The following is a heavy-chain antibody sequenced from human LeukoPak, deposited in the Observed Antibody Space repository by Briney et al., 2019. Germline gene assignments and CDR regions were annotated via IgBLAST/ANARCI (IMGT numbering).Heavy chain of an antibody. V-gene: IGHV4-39*01. CDR2: IYYSGST. D-gene: IGHD4-17*01. CDR1: GGSISSSSYY. J-gene: IGHJ4*02. Sequence: SETLSLTCTVSGGSISSSSYYWGWIRQPPGKGLEWSGSIYYSGSTYYNPSLKSRVTISVDTSKIQFSLKLSSVTAADTAVYYCARGYGDYPFDYWGQGTLVTVSS. CDR3: ARGYGDYPFDY.